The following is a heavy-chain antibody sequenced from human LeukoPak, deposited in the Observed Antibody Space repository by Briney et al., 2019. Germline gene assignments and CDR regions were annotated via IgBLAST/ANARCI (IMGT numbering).Heavy chain of an antibody. Sequence: PGGSLRLSCAASGFTFSSYGMHWVRQAPGKGLEWVAVIWYDGSNKYYADSVKGRFTISRDNSKNTLYLQMNSLRAEDTAVYYCARGPKRGYSSGWCSLGFVYWGQGTLVTVSS. CDR2: IWYDGSNK. V-gene: IGHV3-33*01. CDR3: ARGPKRGYSSGWCSLGFVY. J-gene: IGHJ4*02. CDR1: GFTFSSYG. D-gene: IGHD6-19*01.